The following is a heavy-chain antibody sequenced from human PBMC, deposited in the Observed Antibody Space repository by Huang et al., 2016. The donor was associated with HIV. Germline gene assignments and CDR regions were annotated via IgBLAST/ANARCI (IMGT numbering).Heavy chain of an antibody. CDR1: GFTFSSYR. CDR2: ISSSSSYI. J-gene: IGHJ4*02. D-gene: IGHD6-19*01. V-gene: IGHV3-21*01. Sequence: EVQLVESGGGLVKPGGSLRLSCAASGFTFSSYRMNWVGQAPGKGLGGVSSISSSSSYIYYADSVKGRFTISRDNAKNSLYLQMNSLRAEDTAVYYCARGRSAVDYWGQGTLVTVSS. CDR3: ARGRSAVDY.